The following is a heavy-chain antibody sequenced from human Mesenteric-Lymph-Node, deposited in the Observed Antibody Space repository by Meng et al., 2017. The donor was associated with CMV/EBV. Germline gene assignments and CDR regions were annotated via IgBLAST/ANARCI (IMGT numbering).Heavy chain of an antibody. CDR3: ARGRGAYYDSSGYFDL. J-gene: IGHJ4*02. D-gene: IGHD3-22*01. CDR2: IIPIFGTA. V-gene: IGHV1-69*05. Sequence: SVKVSCKASGGTFSSYAISWVRQAPGQGLEWMGGIIPIFGTANYAQNFQDRVSFTTDDSMSTGYMELSSLRYEDTAIYYCARGRGAYYDSSGYFDLWGQGTMITVSS. CDR1: GGTFSSYA.